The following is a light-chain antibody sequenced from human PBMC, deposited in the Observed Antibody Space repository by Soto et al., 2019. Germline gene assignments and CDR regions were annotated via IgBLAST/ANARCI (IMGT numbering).Light chain of an antibody. J-gene: IGKJ4*01. Sequence: EIVMTQSPATLSVSPGERATLSCRASQSVSNNLAGYQQKPGQAPRLLIYAVSARATGIPARFSGGGSGTDFTLTISSLQSEDFAVYDCQQFNNLPLTFGGGTKVEIK. CDR1: QSVSNN. CDR2: AVS. CDR3: QQFNNLPLT. V-gene: IGKV3-15*01.